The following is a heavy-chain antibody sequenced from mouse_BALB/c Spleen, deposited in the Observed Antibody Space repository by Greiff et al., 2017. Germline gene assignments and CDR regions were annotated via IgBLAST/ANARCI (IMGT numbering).Heavy chain of an antibody. CDR2: INPSTGYT. CDR3: ARRGIYDGYYGFAY. J-gene: IGHJ3*01. D-gene: IGHD2-3*01. Sequence: QVQLQQSGAELAKPGASVKMSCKASGYTFTSYWMHWVKQRPGQGLEWIGYINPSTGYTEYNQKFKDKATLTADKSSSTAYMQLSSLTSEDSAVYYCARRGIYDGYYGFAYWGQGTLVTVSA. V-gene: IGHV1-7*01. CDR1: GYTFTSYW.